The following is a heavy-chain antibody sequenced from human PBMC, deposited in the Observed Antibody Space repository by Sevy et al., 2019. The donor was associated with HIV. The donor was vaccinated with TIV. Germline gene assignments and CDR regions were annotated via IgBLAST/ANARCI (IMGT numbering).Heavy chain of an antibody. CDR1: GFTFSSYS. CDR3: ASGVVIAIFDY. Sequence: GGSLRLSCAASGFTFSSYSMNWVRQAPGKGLEWVSSIISSSSYIYYADSVKGRFTISRDKAKNSLYLQMNSLRAEDTAVYYCASGVVIAIFDYWGQGTLVTVSS. V-gene: IGHV3-21*01. CDR2: IISSSSYI. J-gene: IGHJ4*02. D-gene: IGHD3-3*01.